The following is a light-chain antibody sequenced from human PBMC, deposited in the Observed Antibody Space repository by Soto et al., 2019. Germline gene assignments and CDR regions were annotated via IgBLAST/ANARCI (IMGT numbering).Light chain of an antibody. CDR3: HQDGSSPLT. J-gene: IGKJ4*01. Sequence: VKRTTLSCIASQSVSSTYLGWYQQQPGQPPRLLMSGTSNRATGTPDRFSGSGSGTDFTLTISRLEPEDFAVYYCHQDGSSPLTFGGGTKVDI. V-gene: IGKV3-20*01. CDR1: QSVSSTY. CDR2: GTS.